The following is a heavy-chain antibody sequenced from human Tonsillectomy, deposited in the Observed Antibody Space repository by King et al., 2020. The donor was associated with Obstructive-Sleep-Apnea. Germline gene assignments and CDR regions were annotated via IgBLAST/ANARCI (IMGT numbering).Heavy chain of an antibody. Sequence: QLQESGPGLVKPSETLSLTCSVSGGSISNYDWSWIRQPAGKGLEWVGRIYTSGSTNYNPSLKSRVTMSVDTSKNQLSLKLSSVTAADTAVYYCARDGVAGNYDYVWGSPGGEYFDLWGRGTLVTVSS. CDR3: ARDGVAGNYDYVWGSPGGEYFDL. J-gene: IGHJ2*01. V-gene: IGHV4-4*07. CDR1: GGSISNYD. D-gene: IGHD3-16*01. CDR2: IYTSGST.